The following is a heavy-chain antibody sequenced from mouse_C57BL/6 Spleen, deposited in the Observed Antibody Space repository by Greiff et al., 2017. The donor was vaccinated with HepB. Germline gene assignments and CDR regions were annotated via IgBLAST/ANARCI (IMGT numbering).Heavy chain of an antibody. CDR2: ISSGGDYI. V-gene: IGHV5-9-1*02. CDR1: GFTFSSYA. Sequence: DVMLVESGEGLVKPGGSLKLSCAASGFTFSSYAMSWVRQTPEKRLEWVAYISSGGDYIYYADTVKGRFTISRDNARNTLYLQMSSLKSEDTAMYYCTRAPYSNYVDYWGQGTTLTVSS. J-gene: IGHJ2*01. CDR3: TRAPYSNYVDY. D-gene: IGHD2-5*01.